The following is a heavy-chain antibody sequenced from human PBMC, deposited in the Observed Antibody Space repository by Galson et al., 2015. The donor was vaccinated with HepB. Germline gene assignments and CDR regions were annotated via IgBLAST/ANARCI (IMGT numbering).Heavy chain of an antibody. J-gene: IGHJ4*02. CDR2: FDPEDGET. V-gene: IGHV1-24*01. CDR3: ATGGGEQWLVRSFDY. D-gene: IGHD6-19*01. CDR1: GYTLTELS. Sequence: SVKVSCKVSGYTLTELSMHWVRQAPGKGLEWMGGFDPEDGETIYAQKFQGRVTMTEDTSTDTAYMELSSLRSEDTAVYYCATGGGEQWLVRSFDYWGQGTLVTVSS.